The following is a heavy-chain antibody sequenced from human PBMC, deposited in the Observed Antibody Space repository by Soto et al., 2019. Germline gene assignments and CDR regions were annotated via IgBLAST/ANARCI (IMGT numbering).Heavy chain of an antibody. J-gene: IGHJ5*01. CDR2: IYWDNDR. CDR1: GFSLSNSGVG. D-gene: IGHD3-3*01. CDR3: AHRVRYSDSWDVGWFDS. Sequence: QITLKESGPPLVEPTQTLTLTCSFSGFSLSNSGVGVGWFRQAPGKALECLGIIYWDNDRRYNPSLKDRLSITKDTSTNQVVVTITSMEPADTGTYYGAHRVRYSDSWDVGWFDSWGQGTPDTVS. V-gene: IGHV2-5*02.